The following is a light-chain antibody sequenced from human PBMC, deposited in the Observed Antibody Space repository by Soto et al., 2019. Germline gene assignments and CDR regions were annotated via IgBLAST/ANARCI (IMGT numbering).Light chain of an antibody. CDR2: GAS. CDR3: QQYNNWPPIT. Sequence: EIVLTQSPGTLSLSPGERATLSCRASQSVSSNYLVWYQQKPGQAPRLLIYGASTRATGIPARFSGSGSGTEFTLTIRSLQSEDFAVYYCQQYNNWPPITFGQGTRREIK. CDR1: QSVSSN. J-gene: IGKJ5*01. V-gene: IGKV3-15*01.